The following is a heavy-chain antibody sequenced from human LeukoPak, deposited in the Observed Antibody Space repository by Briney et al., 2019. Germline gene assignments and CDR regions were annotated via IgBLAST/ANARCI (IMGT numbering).Heavy chain of an antibody. Sequence: QPGGSLRLSCAASGFTFSSYRMSWVHQAPGKGLERVANIKQDGSEKYYVDSVKGRFTISRDNAKNSLYLQMNSLRAEDTAVYYCARDQPLPGYSYGGTSYYMDVWGKGTTVTVSS. CDR1: GFTFSSYR. D-gene: IGHD5-18*01. CDR2: IKQDGSEK. J-gene: IGHJ6*03. CDR3: ARDQPLPGYSYGGTSYYMDV. V-gene: IGHV3-7*01.